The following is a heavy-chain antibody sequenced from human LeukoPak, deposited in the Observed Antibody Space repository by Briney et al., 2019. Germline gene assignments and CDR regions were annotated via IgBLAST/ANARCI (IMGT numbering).Heavy chain of an antibody. D-gene: IGHD2/OR15-2a*01. Sequence: PGRSLRLSCAASGFPFGNYGMHWVRQAPGRGLEWVAVISYDGTSPHYADSVRGRLTISRDNSKDTVYLQVNSLRGEDTAVYYCAKDYKYCDSNSCRDYFYGMDVWGQGTAVIVS. CDR2: ISYDGTSP. V-gene: IGHV3-30*18. CDR3: AKDYKYCDSNSCRDYFYGMDV. CDR1: GFPFGNYG. J-gene: IGHJ6*02.